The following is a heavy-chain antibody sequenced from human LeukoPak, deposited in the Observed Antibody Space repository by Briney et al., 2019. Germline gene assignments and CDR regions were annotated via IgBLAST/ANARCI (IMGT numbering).Heavy chain of an antibody. CDR3: ARAQINMVRGVMSPSYFDY. V-gene: IGHV3-30-3*01. CDR1: GFTFSSYA. CDR2: ISYDGSNK. Sequence: GGSLRLSCAASGFTFSSYAMHWVRQAPGKGLEGVAVISYDGSNKYYADSVKGRFTISRDNSKNTLYLQMNSLRAEDTAVYYCARAQINMVRGVMSPSYFDYWGQGTLVTVSS. D-gene: IGHD3-10*01. J-gene: IGHJ4*02.